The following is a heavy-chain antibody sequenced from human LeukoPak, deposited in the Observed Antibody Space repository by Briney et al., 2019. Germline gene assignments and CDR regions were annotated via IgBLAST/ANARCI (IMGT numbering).Heavy chain of an antibody. J-gene: IGHJ5*02. CDR1: GFTFSSYG. V-gene: IGHV3-23*01. CDR2: ISGSGGST. D-gene: IGHD6-13*01. Sequence: GGSLRLSCAASGFTFSSYGMSWVRQAPGKGLEWVSAISGSGGSTYYADSVKGRFTISRDNSKNTLYLQMNSLRAEDTAVYYCAKVQGGSSWYNWFDPWGQGTLVTVSS. CDR3: AKVQGGSSWYNWFDP.